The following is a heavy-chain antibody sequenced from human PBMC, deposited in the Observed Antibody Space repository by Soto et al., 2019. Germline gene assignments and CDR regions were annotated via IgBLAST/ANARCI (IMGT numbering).Heavy chain of an antibody. CDR2: ISGSGGST. V-gene: IGHV3-23*01. D-gene: IGHD3-3*01. Sequence: PGGSLRLSCAASGFTFSSYAMSWVRQAPGKGLEWVSAISGSGGSTYYADSVKGRFTISRDNSKNTLYLQMNSLRAEDTAVYYCAKGSYYDFWSGPNYFDYWRQGTLVTVSP. CDR3: AKGSYYDFWSGPNYFDY. CDR1: GFTFSSYA. J-gene: IGHJ4*02.